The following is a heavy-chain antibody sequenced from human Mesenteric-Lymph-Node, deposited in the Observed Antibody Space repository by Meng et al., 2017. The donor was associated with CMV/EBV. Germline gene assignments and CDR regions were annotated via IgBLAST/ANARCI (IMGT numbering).Heavy chain of an antibody. D-gene: IGHD3-10*01. CDR1: GYSFTTYH. CDR2: INPGSGST. CDR3: ARVNSLYSWFGELSNFDY. V-gene: IGHV1-46*01. J-gene: IGHJ4*02. Sequence: ASVKVSCKGSGYSFTTYHMHWVRQAPGQGLEWMGMINPGSGSTTYAQKFQGRVTMARDTSTSTVYMDLSSLRSDDTAVYYCARVNSLYSWFGELSNFDYWGQGTLVTVSS.